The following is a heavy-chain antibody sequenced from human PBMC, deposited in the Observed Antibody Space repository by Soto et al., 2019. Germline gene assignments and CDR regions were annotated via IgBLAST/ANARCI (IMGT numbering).Heavy chain of an antibody. J-gene: IGHJ6*01. D-gene: IGHD3-22*01. CDR1: GFTFSSHS. CDR2: ISVGGGST. V-gene: IGHV3-23*01. Sequence: EVPLLESGGGLVQPGGSLRLSCAASGFTFSSHSMTWVRQAPGKGLEWVSAISVGGGSTYYADSVKGRFTISRDNFKNTLYLQMSSLRAEDTALYYCARGTTSYYDNGGYYSLNMDVWGQGTTVTVSS. CDR3: ARGTTSYYDNGGYYSLNMDV.